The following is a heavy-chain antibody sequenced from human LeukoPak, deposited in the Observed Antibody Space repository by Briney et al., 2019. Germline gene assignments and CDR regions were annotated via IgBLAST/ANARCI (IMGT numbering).Heavy chain of an antibody. D-gene: IGHD3-3*01. J-gene: IGHJ6*03. CDR3: ARESGYYDFWSGYYYYYMDV. V-gene: IGHV1-8*01. CDR2: INPNIGNT. Sequence: ASVKVSCKASGYTFTSYDISWVRQATGQGLEWMGWINPNIGNTSYAQKFQGRVTMTRNTSISTAYMELSSLRSEDAAVYYCARESGYYDFWSGYYYYYMDVWGKGTTVTVSS. CDR1: GYTFTSYD.